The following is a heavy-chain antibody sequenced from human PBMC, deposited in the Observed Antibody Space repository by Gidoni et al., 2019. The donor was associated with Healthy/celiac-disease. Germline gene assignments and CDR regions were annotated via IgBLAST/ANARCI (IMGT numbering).Heavy chain of an antibody. CDR2: ISSSSSTI. CDR3: ARGWYSGSPGVAFDI. Sequence: EVQLVESGGGLVQPGGSLSLSCAASGFPFIRYSMNWVRQAPGKGLEWDQYISSSSSTIYYADSVKGRFTISRDNAKNSLYLQMNSLRDEDTAVYYCARGWYSGSPGVAFDIWGQGTMVTVSS. J-gene: IGHJ3*02. CDR1: GFPFIRYS. D-gene: IGHD1-26*01. V-gene: IGHV3-48*02.